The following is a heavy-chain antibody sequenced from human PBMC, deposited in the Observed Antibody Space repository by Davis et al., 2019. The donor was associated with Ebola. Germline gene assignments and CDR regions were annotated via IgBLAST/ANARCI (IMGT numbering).Heavy chain of an antibody. V-gene: IGHV1-2*02. CDR2: INPNSGGT. CDR3: AKGRGYDISTGPNY. CDR1: GYTFTGYY. J-gene: IGHJ4*02. D-gene: IGHD3-22*01. Sequence: ASVQVSCKASGYTFTGYYMHWVRQAPGQGLEWMGWINPNSGGTNYAQKFQGRVTMTRDTSISTAYMELSRLRSDDTAVYYCAKGRGYDISTGPNYWGQGTLVTVSS.